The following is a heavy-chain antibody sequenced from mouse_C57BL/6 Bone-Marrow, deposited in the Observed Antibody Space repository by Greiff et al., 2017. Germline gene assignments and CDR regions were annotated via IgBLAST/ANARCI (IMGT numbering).Heavy chain of an antibody. CDR1: GFTFPDYY. CDR2: IRNKANGYKT. Sequence: EVKLMESGGGLVQPGGSLSLSCAASGFTFPDYYMSWVRQPPGKALEWLGFIRNKANGYKTEYSASVKGRFTISRDNSPSILYLQMNALRAEDSATDYCARCPYGKDNYYAMDYWGQGTSVTVSS. D-gene: IGHD2-1*01. V-gene: IGHV7-3*01. CDR3: ARCPYGKDNYYAMDY. J-gene: IGHJ4*01.